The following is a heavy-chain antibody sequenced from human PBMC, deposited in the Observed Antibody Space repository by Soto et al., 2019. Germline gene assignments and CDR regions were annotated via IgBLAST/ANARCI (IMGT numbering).Heavy chain of an antibody. D-gene: IGHD3-10*01. Sequence: SGPTLVNPTQTLTLTCTFSGFSLSTSGMCVSWIRQPPGKALEWLARIDWDDDKYYSTSLKTRLTISKDTSKNQVVLTMTNMDPVDTATYYCARHYYYGSGSYTPPDYWGQGTLVTVSS. CDR1: GFSLSTSGMC. V-gene: IGHV2-70*11. CDR2: IDWDDDK. J-gene: IGHJ4*02. CDR3: ARHYYYGSGSYTPPDY.